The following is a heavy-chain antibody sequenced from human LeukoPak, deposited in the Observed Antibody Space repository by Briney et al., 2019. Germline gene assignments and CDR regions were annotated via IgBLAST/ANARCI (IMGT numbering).Heavy chain of an antibody. Sequence: QAGGSLRLSCAVSEFTFSHFAMDWGRQAPGKGLEWVAVVSSHGNDGYYADSVKGRFTISRDNSKNTLYLQIDSLRAEDTAIYYCTRDAYNFNDFDYWGQGTLVTVSS. D-gene: IGHD5-24*01. V-gene: IGHV3-30*01. CDR1: EFTFSHFA. J-gene: IGHJ4*02. CDR2: VSSHGNDG. CDR3: TRDAYNFNDFDY.